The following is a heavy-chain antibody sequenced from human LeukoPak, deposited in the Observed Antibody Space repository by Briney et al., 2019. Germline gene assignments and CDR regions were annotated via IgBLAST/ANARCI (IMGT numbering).Heavy chain of an antibody. V-gene: IGHV1-46*01. Sequence: GASVKVSCKTSGYTFTSYFMFWVRQAPGQGLEWMGIINPTGGATTYGQQFQGRVTMTRDMSTSTIYMELSSLRSEDSAMYYCARVGSVAAVGDYWGQGTLVTVSS. J-gene: IGHJ4*02. CDR2: INPTGGAT. CDR3: ARVGSVAAVGDY. CDR1: GYTFTSYF. D-gene: IGHD6-19*01.